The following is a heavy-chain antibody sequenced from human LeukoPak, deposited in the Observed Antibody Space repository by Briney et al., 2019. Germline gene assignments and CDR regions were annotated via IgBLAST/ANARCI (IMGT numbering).Heavy chain of an antibody. CDR1: GFTFGSYG. Sequence: PGGSLRLSCAASGFTFGSYGMHWVRQAPGKGLEWVALIWYDGSNKYYADSVKGRLTISRDNSKNTLYLQMNSLRAEDTAVFYCARDQYDTWSRRGNFDSWGQGTLVIVSS. D-gene: IGHD3/OR15-3a*01. V-gene: IGHV3-33*01. J-gene: IGHJ4*02. CDR2: IWYDGSNK. CDR3: ARDQYDTWSRRGNFDS.